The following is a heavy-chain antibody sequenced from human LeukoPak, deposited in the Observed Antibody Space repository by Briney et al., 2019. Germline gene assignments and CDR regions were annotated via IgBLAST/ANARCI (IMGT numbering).Heavy chain of an antibody. CDR2: IYTSGST. D-gene: IGHD3-22*01. CDR1: GGSISSYY. Sequence: KSSETLSLTCTVSGGSISSYYWSWIRQPAGKGLEWIGRIYTSGSTNYNPSLKSRVTISVDTSKNQFSLKLSSVTAADTAVYYCARDYYYDSSGLNWFDPWGQGTLVTVSS. V-gene: IGHV4-4*07. CDR3: ARDYYYDSSGLNWFDP. J-gene: IGHJ5*02.